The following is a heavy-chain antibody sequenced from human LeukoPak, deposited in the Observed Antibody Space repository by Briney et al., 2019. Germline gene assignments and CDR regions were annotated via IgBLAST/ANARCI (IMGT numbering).Heavy chain of an antibody. D-gene: IGHD4-23*01. CDR2: IYYSGST. V-gene: IGHV4-30-4*08. CDR3: ARGLSVASRAFDI. J-gene: IGHJ3*02. CDR1: GGSISSGDYY. Sequence: TSQTLPLTCTVSGGSISSGDYYWSWIRQPPGKGLEWIGYIYYSGSTYYNPSLKSRVTISVDTSKNQFSLKLSSVTAADTAVYYCARGLSVASRAFDIWGQGTMVTVSS.